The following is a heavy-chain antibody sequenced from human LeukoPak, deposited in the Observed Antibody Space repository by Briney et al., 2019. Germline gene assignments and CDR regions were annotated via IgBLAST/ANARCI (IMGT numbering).Heavy chain of an antibody. J-gene: IGHJ4*02. CDR3: ARARVSSGWYGFFDY. CDR1: GFTVRSNY. D-gene: IGHD6-19*01. V-gene: IGHV3-53*01. CDR2: IYSGGST. Sequence: GGSLRLSCAASGFTVRSNYMSGVRQAPGKGLDGVAVIYSGGSTHYAESAKGRFTISRDNSKNTLYLQMNSLRAEDTAVYYCARARVSSGWYGFFDYWGQGTLVTVSS.